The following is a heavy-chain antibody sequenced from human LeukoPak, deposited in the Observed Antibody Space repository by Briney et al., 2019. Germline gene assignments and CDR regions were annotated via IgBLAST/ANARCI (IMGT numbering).Heavy chain of an antibody. J-gene: IGHJ4*02. D-gene: IGHD2-15*01. Sequence: SETLSLTCTVSGGSISSYYWSWIRQPPGKGLEWIGYIYYSGSTNYNPSLKSRVTISVDTSKNQFSLKLSSVTAADTAVYYCARREGYCSGGSCSHYFDYWGQGTLVTVSS. CDR2: IYYSGST. CDR3: ARREGYCSGGSCSHYFDY. CDR1: GGSISSYY. V-gene: IGHV4-59*08.